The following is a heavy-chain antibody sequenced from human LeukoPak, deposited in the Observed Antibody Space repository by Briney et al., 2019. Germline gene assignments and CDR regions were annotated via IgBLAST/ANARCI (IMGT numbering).Heavy chain of an antibody. D-gene: IGHD4/OR15-4a*01. V-gene: IGHV3-23*01. Sequence: GGSLRLSCVASGFTFSSYAMSWVRQAPGKGLEWVSAISGSGGRTYYADSVKGRFTMSRDDSKNTLDLQMNTLRAEDTAVYYCAKDQVLWDYFDYWGQGTPVTVSS. CDR2: ISGSGGRT. J-gene: IGHJ4*02. CDR3: AKDQVLWDYFDY. CDR1: GFTFSSYA.